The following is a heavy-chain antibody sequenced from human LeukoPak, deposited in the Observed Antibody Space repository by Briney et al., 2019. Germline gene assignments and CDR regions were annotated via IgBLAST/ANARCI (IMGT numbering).Heavy chain of an antibody. CDR2: IYTSGST. CDR3: ARDSRISVVVAAIDY. V-gene: IGHV4-4*07. D-gene: IGHD2-15*01. CDR1: GGSISSYY. J-gene: IGHJ4*02. Sequence: SETLSLTCTVSGGSISSYYWSWIRQPAGKGLEWIGRIYTSGSTNYNPSLKSRVTMSVDTSKNQFSLKLSSVTAADTAVYYCARDSRISVVVAAIDYWGQGTLVTVSS.